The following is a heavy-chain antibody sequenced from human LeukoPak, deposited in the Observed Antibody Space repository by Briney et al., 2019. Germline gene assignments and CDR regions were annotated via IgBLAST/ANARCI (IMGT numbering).Heavy chain of an antibody. D-gene: IGHD4-23*01. CDR1: GGSISSGDYY. CDR2: IYYSGNT. J-gene: IGHJ4*02. CDR3: ARVNGGNIFDY. Sequence: SETLSLTCTVSGGSISSGDYYWSWIPQPPGKGLEWIGYIYYSGNTYYNPSLKSRLTLSVDTSKNQFSLKLSSVTAADTAVYYCARVNGGNIFDYWGQGTLVTVAS. V-gene: IGHV4-30-4*01.